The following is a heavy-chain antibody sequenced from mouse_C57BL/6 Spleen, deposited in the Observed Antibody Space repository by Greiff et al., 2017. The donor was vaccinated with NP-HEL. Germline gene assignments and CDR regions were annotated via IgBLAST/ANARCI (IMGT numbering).Heavy chain of an antibody. V-gene: IGHV3-8*01. D-gene: IGHD1-1*01. CDR3: ARCPPIYYGSSDWYFDV. J-gene: IGHJ1*03. CDR2: ISYSGST. Sequence: EVKLMESGPGLAKPSQTLSLTCSVTGYSITSDYWNWIRKFPGNKLEYMGYISYSGSTYYNPSLKSRISITRDTSKNQYYLQLNSVTTEDTATYYCARCPPIYYGSSDWYFDVWGTGTTVTVSS. CDR1: GYSITSDY.